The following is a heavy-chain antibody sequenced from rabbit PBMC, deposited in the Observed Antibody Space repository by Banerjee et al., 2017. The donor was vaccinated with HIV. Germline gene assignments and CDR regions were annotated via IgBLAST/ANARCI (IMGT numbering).Heavy chain of an antibody. CDR2: IYVGSSDNT. V-gene: IGHV1S40*01. Sequence: QSLEESGGDLVKPGASLTLTCTASGFSFSSSDYMCWVRQAPGKGLEWIACIYVGSSDNTYYASWAKGRFTISKTSSTTVTLQMTSLTAADTATYFCARGDPFANSGRYAFDLWGPGTLVTVS. CDR3: ARGDPFANSGRYAFDL. CDR1: GFSFSSSDY. D-gene: IGHD1-1*01. J-gene: IGHJ4*01.